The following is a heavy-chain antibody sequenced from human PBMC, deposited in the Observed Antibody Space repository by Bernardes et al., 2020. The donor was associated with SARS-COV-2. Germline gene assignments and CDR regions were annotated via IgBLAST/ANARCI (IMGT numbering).Heavy chain of an antibody. CDR1: GGSFRDYY. V-gene: IGHV4-34*01. CDR2: INHVGST. CDR3: ARGGLKYSSSASRFRAFDI. Sequence: SKTLSRTCAVSGGSFRDYYWSWIRQTPGQGLEWIGEINHVGSTNYNPSLKSRVTISVDTSKTQFSLKLPSVTAADTAVYYCARGGLKYSSSASRFRAFDIWGLGTLVTVSS. J-gene: IGHJ3*02. D-gene: IGHD6-13*01.